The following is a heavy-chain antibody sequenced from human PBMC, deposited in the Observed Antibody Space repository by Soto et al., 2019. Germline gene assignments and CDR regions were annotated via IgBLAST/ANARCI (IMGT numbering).Heavy chain of an antibody. J-gene: IGHJ6*02. CDR1: GFTFSNAW. V-gene: IGHV3-15*07. Sequence: EVQLVESGGGLVKPGGSLRLSCAASGFTFSNAWMNWVRQAPGKGLEWVGRIKSKTDGGTTDYAAPVKGRFTISRDDSKNTLYLQMNSLKTEDTAVYYCTTDFLGGVIEYYYYYYVMDVWGQGNTVTVSS. CDR2: IKSKTDGGTT. CDR3: TTDFLGGVIEYYYYYYVMDV. D-gene: IGHD3-3*01.